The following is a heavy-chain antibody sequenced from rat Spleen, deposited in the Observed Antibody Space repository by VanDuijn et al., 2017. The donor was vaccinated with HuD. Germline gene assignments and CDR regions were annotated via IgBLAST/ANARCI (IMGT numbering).Heavy chain of an antibody. Sequence: VQVVESGGGLVQSKESLKISCAASGFAFSNAAMYWVRQAPGKGLEWVDRIRTKAKNYATYYADSVKGRFTISRDDSKSMVYLQMDKLKTEDTAMYYCTAASNEYWGQGVMVTVSS. D-gene: IGHD3-1*01. CDR2: IRTKAKNYAT. V-gene: IGHV10-5*01. CDR1: GFAFSNAA. CDR3: TAASNEY. J-gene: IGHJ2*01.